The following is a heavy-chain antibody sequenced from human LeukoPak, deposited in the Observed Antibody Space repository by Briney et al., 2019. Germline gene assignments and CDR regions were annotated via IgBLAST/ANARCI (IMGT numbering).Heavy chain of an antibody. Sequence: PGRSLRLSCAASGFTFSSYGMHWVRQAPGKGLEWMAIISYDGSDKYYADSVKGRFTISRDNSKNTLYLQMNSLRAEDTAVYYCAKDNLGDFWSGYYGMDVWGQGTTVTVSS. D-gene: IGHD3-3*01. CDR2: ISYDGSDK. CDR1: GFTFSSYG. V-gene: IGHV3-30*18. J-gene: IGHJ6*02. CDR3: AKDNLGDFWSGYYGMDV.